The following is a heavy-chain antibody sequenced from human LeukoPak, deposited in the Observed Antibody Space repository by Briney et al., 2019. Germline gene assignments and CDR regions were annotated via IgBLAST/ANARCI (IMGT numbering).Heavy chain of an antibody. D-gene: IGHD3-10*01. CDR2: INPSGGST. V-gene: IGHV1-46*01. CDR1: GYTFTSYY. Sequence: GASVKVSCKASGYTFTSYYMHWVRQAPGQGLEWMGIINPSGGSTSYAQKFQGRVTITADKSTSTAYMELSSLRSEDTAVYYCASAEGITMRYWGQGTLVTVSS. CDR3: ASAEGITMRY. J-gene: IGHJ4*02.